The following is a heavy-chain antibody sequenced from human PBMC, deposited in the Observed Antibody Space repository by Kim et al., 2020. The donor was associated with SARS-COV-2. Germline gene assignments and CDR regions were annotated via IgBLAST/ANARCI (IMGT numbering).Heavy chain of an antibody. Sequence: GGSLRLSCAASGFTFSSYSMNWVRQAPGKGLEWVSYISSSSSTIYYADSVKGRFTISRDNAKNSLYLQMNSLRDEDTAVYYCARAAGGSTVLLWFGELSTTGYYYYGMYVWCQGTTVTVSS. CDR1: GFTFSSYS. CDR3: ARAAGGSTVLLWFGELSTTGYYYYGMYV. D-gene: IGHD3-10*01. J-gene: IGHJ6*02. V-gene: IGHV3-48*02. CDR2: ISSSSSTI.